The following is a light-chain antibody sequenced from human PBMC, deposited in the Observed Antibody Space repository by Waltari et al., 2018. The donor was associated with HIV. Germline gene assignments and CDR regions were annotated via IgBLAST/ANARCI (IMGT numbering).Light chain of an antibody. CDR3: QQYYTTPLFT. CDR2: AAS. V-gene: IGKV1-NL1*01. J-gene: IGKJ3*01. CDR1: QGISNS. Sequence: DIQITQSPSSLSASVVDRVSFTCRASQGISNSLAWYQQKPGRAPKLLLYAASKLESGVPSRFSGSGSGTDYTLTISSLQPGDFATYYCQQYYTTPLFTFGPGTEVHIK.